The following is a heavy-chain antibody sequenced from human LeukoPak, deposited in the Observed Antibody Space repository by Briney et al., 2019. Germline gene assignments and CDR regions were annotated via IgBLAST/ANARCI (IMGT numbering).Heavy chain of an antibody. Sequence: GGSLRLSCVASGFIFSSFTMHWVRQAPGKGLEDVSSTNNYWGSTHYANSVKGRFTISRDNSKNPLYLQMGSLRPDDMAMYYCARATGGWKAFDIWGQGTMVTVSS. D-gene: IGHD1-14*01. V-gene: IGHV3-64*01. CDR3: ARATGGWKAFDI. J-gene: IGHJ3*02. CDR2: TNNYWGST. CDR1: GFIFSSFT.